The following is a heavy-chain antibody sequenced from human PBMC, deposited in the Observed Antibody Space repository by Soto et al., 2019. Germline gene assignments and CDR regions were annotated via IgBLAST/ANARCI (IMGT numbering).Heavy chain of an antibody. CDR2: INPNSGGT. Sequence: RGSVKVSCKASGYPFTGYHMHWVRQAPGQGLGWMGWINPNSGGTNYEQKFQGRVTMTRDTSISTAYMELSRLISDDTAVYYCARQEDGFDIWGQGTLVTVSS. J-gene: IGHJ3*02. CDR1: GYPFTGYH. V-gene: IGHV1-2*02. CDR3: ARQEDGFDI.